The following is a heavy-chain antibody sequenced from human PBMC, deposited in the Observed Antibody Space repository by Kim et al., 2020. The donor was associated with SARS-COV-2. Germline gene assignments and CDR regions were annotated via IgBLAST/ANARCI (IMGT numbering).Heavy chain of an antibody. CDR3: ARDSSYYDTSGYNYMDV. CDR2: ISYDGNNK. V-gene: IGHV3-30-3*01. J-gene: IGHJ6*03. CDR1: GFTFSSYA. D-gene: IGHD3-22*01. Sequence: GGSLRLSCAASGFTFSSYAMHWVRQAPGKGLEWVALISYDGNNKHYADSVKGRFTISRDNSKNTLLLQMNSLRAEDTAVFYCARDSSYYDTSGYNYMDVWGKGTTVSVSS.